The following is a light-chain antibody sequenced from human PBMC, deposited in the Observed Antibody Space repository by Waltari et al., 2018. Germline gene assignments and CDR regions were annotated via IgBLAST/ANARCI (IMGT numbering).Light chain of an antibody. J-gene: IGKJ1*01. CDR3: QQRNTWPRT. V-gene: IGKV3-11*01. CDR2: DAS. CDR1: QSVGTS. Sequence: EIFLTQSPATLSVSAGERAALSCRASQSVGTSLAWYQHRTGQAPRLLIYDASKRAAVIPARFSGSGSGTDFSLAIDTLEPEDFAVYYCQQRNTWPRTFGQGTKVEI.